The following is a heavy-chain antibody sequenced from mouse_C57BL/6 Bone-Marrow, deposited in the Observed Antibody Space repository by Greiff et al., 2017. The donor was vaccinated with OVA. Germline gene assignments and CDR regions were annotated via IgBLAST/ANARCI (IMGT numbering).Heavy chain of an antibody. CDR3: ARHRGRWLPLDY. J-gene: IGHJ2*01. CDR2: ISSGGSYT. V-gene: IGHV5-6*02. Sequence: VMLVESGGDLVKPGGSLKLSCAASGFTFSSYGMSWVRQTPDTRLEWVATISSGGSYTYYPASVKGRFTLSRDNAKNTLYLQRSSLKSEDTAMYYCARHRGRWLPLDYWGQGTTLTVSS. D-gene: IGHD2-3*01. CDR1: GFTFSSYG.